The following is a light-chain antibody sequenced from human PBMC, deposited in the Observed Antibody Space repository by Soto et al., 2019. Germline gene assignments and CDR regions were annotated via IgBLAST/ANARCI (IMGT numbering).Light chain of an antibody. CDR2: WAS. J-gene: IGKJ4*01. CDR1: QSVLYSSINKNY. V-gene: IGKV4-1*01. CDR3: QQYYSTPLT. Sequence: DIVMTQSPDSLAVSLGERATINCKSSQSVLYSSINKNYLAWHQQKPGQPPKLLIYWASTRESGVPDRFSGSGSGTDFTLTISSLQAEDVAVYYCQQYYSTPLTFGGGTKVEIK.